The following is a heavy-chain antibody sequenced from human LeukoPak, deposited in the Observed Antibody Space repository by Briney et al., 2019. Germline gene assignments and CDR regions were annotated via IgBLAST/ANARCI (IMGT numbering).Heavy chain of an antibody. Sequence: GGSLRLSCAASGFTFSSYSMNWVRQAPGKGLEWVSSITSSGRYIYYADSVKGRFTISRDNSENSLYLQMDSLTAEDTAVYYCAREDGGNYFDYWGQGTLVTVSS. CDR2: ITSSGRYI. CDR1: GFTFSSYS. V-gene: IGHV3-21*01. CDR3: AREDGGNYFDY. J-gene: IGHJ4*02. D-gene: IGHD4-23*01.